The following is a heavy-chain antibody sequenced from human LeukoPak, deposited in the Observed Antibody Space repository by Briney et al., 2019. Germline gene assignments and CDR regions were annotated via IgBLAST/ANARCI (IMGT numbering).Heavy chain of an antibody. Sequence: GASVKVSCKASGYTFTIYDINWVRQASGQGLEWMGWMNPNSGNTDYAQKFQGRVTVTRDTSITTAYMELSSLRSEDTAIYYCARAPHRNLLLNYDYVFDYWGQGTLVTVSS. V-gene: IGHV1-8*03. CDR2: MNPNSGNT. D-gene: IGHD3-16*01. CDR3: ARAPHRNLLLNYDYVFDY. CDR1: GYTFTIYD. J-gene: IGHJ4*02.